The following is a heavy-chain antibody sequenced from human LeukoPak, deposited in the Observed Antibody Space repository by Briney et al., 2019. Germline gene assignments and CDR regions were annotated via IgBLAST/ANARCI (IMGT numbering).Heavy chain of an antibody. CDR2: ISYDGSNK. J-gene: IGHJ4*02. CDR1: GSTFSSYA. Sequence: GRSLRLSCAASGSTFSSYAMHWVRQAPGKGLEWVAVISYDGSNKYYADSVKGRFTISRDNSKNTLYLQMNSLRAEDTAVYYCARDVFGLDYWGQGTLVTVSS. V-gene: IGHV3-30-3*01. CDR3: ARDVFGLDY. D-gene: IGHD3-10*01.